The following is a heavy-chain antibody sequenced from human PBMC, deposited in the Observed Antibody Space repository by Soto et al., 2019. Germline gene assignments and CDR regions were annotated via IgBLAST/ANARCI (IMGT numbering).Heavy chain of an antibody. D-gene: IGHD5-12*01. CDR2: ISSSSSTI. CDR1: GFTFSSYS. V-gene: IGHV3-48*02. CDR3: ATDLDGYNYLFSNYFDY. Sequence: PGGSLRLSCAASGFTFSSYSMNWVRQAPGKGLEWVSYISSSSSTIYYADSVKGRFTISRDNAKNSLYLQMNSLRDEDTAVYYCATDLDGYNYLFSNYFDYWGQGTLVTVSS. J-gene: IGHJ4*02.